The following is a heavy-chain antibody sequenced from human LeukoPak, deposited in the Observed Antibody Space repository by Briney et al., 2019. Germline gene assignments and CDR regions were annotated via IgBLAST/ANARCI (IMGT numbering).Heavy chain of an antibody. Sequence: SETLSLTCTVSGGSISSSSYYWGWIRQPPGKGLEWIGSIYYSGSTYYNPSLKSRVTISVDTSKNQFSLKLSSVTAADTAVYYCARDRNYDILTGTYGMDVWGQGTTVTVSS. CDR2: IYYSGST. D-gene: IGHD3-9*01. CDR1: GGSISSSSYY. CDR3: ARDRNYDILTGTYGMDV. V-gene: IGHV4-39*07. J-gene: IGHJ6*02.